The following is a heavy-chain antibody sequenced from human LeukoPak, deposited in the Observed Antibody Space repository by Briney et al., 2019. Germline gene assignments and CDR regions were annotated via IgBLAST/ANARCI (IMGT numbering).Heavy chain of an antibody. J-gene: IGHJ4*02. D-gene: IGHD1-26*01. CDR2: ISGSGGST. CDR3: AKDPFSGSYYIDYFDY. Sequence: GGSLRLSCAAPGLTFSSYAMSWVRQAPGKGLEWDPAISGSGGSTYYADSVKGRFTISRDNSKNTLYLQMNSLRAEDTAVYYCAKDPFSGSYYIDYFDYWGQGTLVTVSS. CDR1: GLTFSSYA. V-gene: IGHV3-23*01.